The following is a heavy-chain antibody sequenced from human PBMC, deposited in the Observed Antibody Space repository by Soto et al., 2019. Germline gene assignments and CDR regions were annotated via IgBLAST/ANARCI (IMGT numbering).Heavy chain of an antibody. Sequence: EVQLLESGGGLVQPGGSLRLSCAASGFTFSSYAMCWVRQAPGKGLEWVSAISGSGGSTYYADSVKGRFTISSDNSKNTLSMQMNSLRAEDTAVYYCAKVDSEEDYYYYYSMDVRGKGPTVTVCS. J-gene: IGHJ6*04. CDR3: AKVDSEEDYYYYYSMDV. CDR1: GFTFSSYA. CDR2: ISGSGGST. V-gene: IGHV3-23*01.